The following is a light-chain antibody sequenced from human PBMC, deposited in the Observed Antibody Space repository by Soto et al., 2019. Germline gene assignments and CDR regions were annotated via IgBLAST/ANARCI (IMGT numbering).Light chain of an antibody. V-gene: IGLV2-23*01. Sequence: QSALTQPASVSGSPGQSITISCTGTDSEVGSYNLVSWYQHHPGKAPRVMIYDGSKRPSGVSNRFSGSRSGNTASLTISGLQAEDEADYYCSSYAGVKNFVVFGGGTKLTVL. CDR2: DGS. CDR3: SSYAGVKNFVV. CDR1: DSEVGSYNL. J-gene: IGLJ2*01.